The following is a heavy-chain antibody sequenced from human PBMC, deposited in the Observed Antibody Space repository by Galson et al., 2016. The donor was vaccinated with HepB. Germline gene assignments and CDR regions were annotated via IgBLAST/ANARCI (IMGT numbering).Heavy chain of an antibody. Sequence: SLRLSCAGSGFIFNSHAMSWVRQAPGKGLELVSAISDIGANTYHADFVKGRFTISRDNSKNTVYLQMNSLRVEDTAVYYCAARYGEFLMVFDYWGQGTLVTVSS. CDR1: GFIFNSHA. D-gene: IGHD3-10*01. V-gene: IGHV3-23*01. J-gene: IGHJ4*02. CDR2: ISDIGANT. CDR3: AARYGEFLMVFDY.